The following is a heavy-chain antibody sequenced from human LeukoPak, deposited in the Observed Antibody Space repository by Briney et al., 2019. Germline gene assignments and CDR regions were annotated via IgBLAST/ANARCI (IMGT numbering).Heavy chain of an antibody. V-gene: IGHV1-8*01. Sequence: ASVKVSCKASGYTFTSYDINWVRQATGQGLEWMGWMNPNSGNTGYAQKFQGRVTMTRNTSISTAYMELSILRSADTAVYYCARGIYDIFTGYYPLDYWGQGTLVTVSS. CDR1: GYTFTSYD. D-gene: IGHD3-9*01. CDR2: MNPNSGNT. J-gene: IGHJ4*02. CDR3: ARGIYDIFTGYYPLDY.